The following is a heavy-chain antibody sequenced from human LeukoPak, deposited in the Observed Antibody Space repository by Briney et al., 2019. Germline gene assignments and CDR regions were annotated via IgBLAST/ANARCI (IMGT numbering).Heavy chain of an antibody. Sequence: GGSLRLSCAASGFTFSSYAMHWVRQAPGKGLEWVAVISYDGSNKYYADSVKGRFTISRDNSKNTLYLQMDSLRAEDTAVYYCVRYCNGGSCYRAAFDVWGPGTMVTVSS. CDR1: GFTFSSYA. V-gene: IGHV3-30-3*01. D-gene: IGHD2-15*01. CDR2: ISYDGSNK. J-gene: IGHJ3*01. CDR3: VRYCNGGSCYRAAFDV.